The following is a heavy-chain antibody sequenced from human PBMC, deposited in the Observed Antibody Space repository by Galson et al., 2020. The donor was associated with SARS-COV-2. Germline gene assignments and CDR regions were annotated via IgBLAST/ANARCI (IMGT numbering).Heavy chain of an antibody. V-gene: IGHV4-31*02. Sequence: SQTLSLTCTVSGGSISSGGYYWSWIRQHPGKGLEWIGYIYYSGSTYYNPSLKSRVTISVDTSKNQFSLKLSSVTAADTAVYYCARTAHPPFYGMDVWGQGTTVTVSS. CDR3: ARTAHPPFYGMDV. CDR2: IYYSGST. J-gene: IGHJ6*02. CDR1: GGSISSGGYY.